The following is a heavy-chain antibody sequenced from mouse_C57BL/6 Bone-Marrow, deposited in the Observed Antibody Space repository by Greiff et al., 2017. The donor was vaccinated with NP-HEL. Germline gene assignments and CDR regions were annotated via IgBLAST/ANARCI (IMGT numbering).Heavy chain of an antibody. Sequence: QVQLQQSGAELVKPGASVKLSCKASGYTFTSYWMHWVKQRPGQGLEWIGMIHPNSGSTNYNEKFKSKATLTVDKSSSTAYMQRSSMTSEDAAVYYCAGWGYYVNFDDWGQGTTLTVSS. CDR3: AGWGYYVNFDD. V-gene: IGHV1-64*01. D-gene: IGHD2-3*01. CDR1: GYTFTSYW. CDR2: IHPNSGST. J-gene: IGHJ2*01.